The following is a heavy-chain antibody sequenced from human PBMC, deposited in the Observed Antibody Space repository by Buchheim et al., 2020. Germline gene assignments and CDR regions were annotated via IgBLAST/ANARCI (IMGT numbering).Heavy chain of an antibody. J-gene: IGHJ3*02. Sequence: EVQLVESGGGLVQPGGSLRLSCAASGFTFSDHWMSWVRHAPGKGLEWVANIKQDGSEKYYVDSVKGRFTISRDNAKESLDLQMNSLRAEDTAVYYCARASIAAGDAFDIWGQGT. D-gene: IGHD6-6*01. CDR1: GFTFSDHW. CDR3: ARASIAAGDAFDI. CDR2: IKQDGSEK. V-gene: IGHV3-7*03.